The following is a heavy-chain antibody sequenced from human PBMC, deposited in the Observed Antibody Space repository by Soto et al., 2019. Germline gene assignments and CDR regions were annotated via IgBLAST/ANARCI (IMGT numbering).Heavy chain of an antibody. Sequence: SVKVSCKASGGTFSSYAISWVRQAPGQGLEWMGGIIPIFGTANYAQKFQGRVTITADESTSTAYMELSSLRSEDTAVYYCARDKGYCSSTSCYAEYYFDYWGQGTLVTVSS. CDR2: IIPIFGTA. J-gene: IGHJ4*02. CDR3: ARDKGYCSSTSCYAEYYFDY. V-gene: IGHV1-69*13. CDR1: GGTFSSYA. D-gene: IGHD2-2*01.